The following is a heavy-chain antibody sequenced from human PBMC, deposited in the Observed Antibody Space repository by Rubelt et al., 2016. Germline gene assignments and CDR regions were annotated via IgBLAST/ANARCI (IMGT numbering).Heavy chain of an antibody. J-gene: IGHJ4*02. Sequence: VRQAPGKGLEWVANIKQDGSEKYYVDSVKGRFTISRDNSKNTLYLQMNSLRAADTALYYCAKLFWWELPDYWGQGTLVTVSS. CDR3: AKLFWWELPDY. V-gene: IGHV3-7*03. D-gene: IGHD2-15*01. CDR2: IKQDGSEK.